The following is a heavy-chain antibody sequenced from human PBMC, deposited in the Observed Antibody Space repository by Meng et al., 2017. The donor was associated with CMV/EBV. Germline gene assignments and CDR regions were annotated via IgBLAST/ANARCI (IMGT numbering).Heavy chain of an antibody. Sequence: GESLKISCAASGFTFSSYAMHWVRQAPGKGLEWVAVISYDGSNKYYADSVKGRFTISRDNSKNTLYLQMNSLSAEDTAIYYCVRESSTFSWSEHLQHWGQGTLVTVSS. D-gene: IGHD2-2*01. V-gene: IGHV3-30-3*01. J-gene: IGHJ1*01. CDR2: ISYDGSNK. CDR3: VRESSTFSWSEHLQH. CDR1: GFTFSSYA.